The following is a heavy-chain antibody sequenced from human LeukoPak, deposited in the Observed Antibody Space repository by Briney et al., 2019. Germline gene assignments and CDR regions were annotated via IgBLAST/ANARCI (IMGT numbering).Heavy chain of an antibody. J-gene: IGHJ5*02. CDR2: VYTSGST. Sequence: MLSETLSLTCTVSGGSISSYYWSWIRQPPGKGLEWIGRVYTSGSTNYNPSLKSRVTISVDTSKNQFSLKLSSVTAADTAVYYCASYYYGSGSSNWFDPWGQGTLVTVSS. CDR3: ASYYYGSGSSNWFDP. D-gene: IGHD3-10*01. V-gene: IGHV4-4*08. CDR1: GGSISSYY.